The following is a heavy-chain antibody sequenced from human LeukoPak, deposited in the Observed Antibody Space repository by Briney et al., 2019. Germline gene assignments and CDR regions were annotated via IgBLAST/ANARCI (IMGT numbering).Heavy chain of an antibody. CDR3: AREDSSIAARFDY. CDR2: IKQDGNEK. V-gene: IGHV3-7*01. CDR1: GFTFTTYW. D-gene: IGHD6-6*01. J-gene: IGHJ4*02. Sequence: GGSLRLSCAASGFTFTTYWMSWVRQAPGKGLEWVANIKQDGNEKYYVDSVKGRFTISRDNAKNSLYLQMNSLRAEDTAVYYCAREDSSIAARFDYWGQGTLVTVSS.